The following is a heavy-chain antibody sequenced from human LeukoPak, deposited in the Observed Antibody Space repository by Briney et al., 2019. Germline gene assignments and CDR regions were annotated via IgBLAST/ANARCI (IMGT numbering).Heavy chain of an antibody. CDR1: GFTFSETW. CDR3: ARELVRDYYHYYGMDV. D-gene: IGHD6-13*01. Sequence: GGSLRLSCAASGFTFSETWMNWVRQAPGRGLEWVAVISYDGSNKYYADSVKGRFTISRDNSKNTLYLQMNSLRAEDTAVYYCARELVRDYYHYYGMDVWGQGTTVTVSS. V-gene: IGHV3-30*03. J-gene: IGHJ6*02. CDR2: ISYDGSNK.